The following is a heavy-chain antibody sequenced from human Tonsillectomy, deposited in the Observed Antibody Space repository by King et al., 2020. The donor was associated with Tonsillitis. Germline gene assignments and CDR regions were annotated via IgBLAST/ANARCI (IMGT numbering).Heavy chain of an antibody. CDR3: AKCPYDFWSGGLYYAMDV. CDR1: GFTFSTYA. D-gene: IGHD3-3*01. J-gene: IGHJ6*02. V-gene: IGHV3-23*04. Sequence: VQLVESGGGLVQPGGSLRLSCAASGFTFSTYAMTWVRQAPGKGLDWVSAMSGAGASTYHADSVKGRFTISRDNSKNTLYLQMNSLRAEDTAIYYCAKCPYDFWSGGLYYAMDVWGQGTTVTVSS. CDR2: MSGAGAST.